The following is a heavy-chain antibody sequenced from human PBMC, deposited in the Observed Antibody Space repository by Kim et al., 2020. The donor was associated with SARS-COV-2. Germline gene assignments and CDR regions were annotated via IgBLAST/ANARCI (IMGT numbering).Heavy chain of an antibody. D-gene: IGHD3-9*01. CDR3: ARAGFAAKYYFDY. J-gene: IGHJ4*02. Sequence: YNPSLKSRVSRSVEACKNQFSLKRSSVTAADAAVYYCARAGFAAKYYFDYWGQGTLVTVSS. V-gene: IGHV4-34*01.